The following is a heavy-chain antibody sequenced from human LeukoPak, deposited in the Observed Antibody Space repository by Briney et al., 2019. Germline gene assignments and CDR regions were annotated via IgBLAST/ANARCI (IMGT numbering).Heavy chain of an antibody. V-gene: IGHV4-61*02. CDR1: GGSISSGSYY. Sequence: SETLSLTCTVSGGSISSGSYYWSWIRQPAGKGLEWIGRIYTSGSTNYNPSLRSRVTISVDTSKNQFSLKLSSVTAADTAVYYCAREEIRYSELWFDPWGQGTLVTVSS. J-gene: IGHJ5*02. CDR2: IYTSGST. D-gene: IGHD3-9*01. CDR3: AREEIRYSELWFDP.